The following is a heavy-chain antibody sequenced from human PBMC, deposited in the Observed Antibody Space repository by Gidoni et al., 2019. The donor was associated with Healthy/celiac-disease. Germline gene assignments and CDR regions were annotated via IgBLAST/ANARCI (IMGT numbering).Heavy chain of an antibody. V-gene: IGHV1-3*01. Sequence: QVQLVQSGAEVKKPGASVKVSCKASGYTFTKYAMHWVRQAPGQRLEWMGWINAGNGNTKYSQKCQGRVTMIRDTSASTAYMELSSLRSEDTAVYYCARDRSAVDTSMVNAFDIWGQGTMVTVSS. CDR3: ARDRSAVDTSMVNAFDI. D-gene: IGHD5-18*01. J-gene: IGHJ3*02. CDR2: INAGNGNT. CDR1: GYTFTKYA.